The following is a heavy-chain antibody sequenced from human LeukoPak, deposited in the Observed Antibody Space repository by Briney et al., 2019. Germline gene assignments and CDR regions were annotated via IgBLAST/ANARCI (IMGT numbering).Heavy chain of an antibody. J-gene: IGHJ5*02. D-gene: IGHD3-22*01. V-gene: IGHV4-61*01. Sequence: PSETLSLTCTVSGGSVSSGSYYWRWIRQPPGKGLEWIGYIYYSGSTNYNPSLKSRVTISVDTSKNQFSLKLSSVTAADTAVYYCARAPDSPLSWFDPWGQGTLVTVSS. CDR3: ARAPDSPLSWFDP. CDR2: IYYSGST. CDR1: GGSVSSGSYY.